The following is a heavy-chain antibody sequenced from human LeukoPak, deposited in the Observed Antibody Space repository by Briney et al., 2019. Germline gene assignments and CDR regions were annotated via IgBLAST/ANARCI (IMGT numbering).Heavy chain of an antibody. CDR2: IKQDASEK. CDR1: GFTFSSYA. D-gene: IGHD6-13*01. Sequence: GGSLRLSCAASGFTFSSYAMHWVRQAPGKGLEWVANIKQDASEKYYVDSVKGRFTISRDNAKNSLYLQMNSLRAEDTAVYYCATPTSGTWHFDYWGQGTLVTVSS. CDR3: ATPTSGTWHFDY. V-gene: IGHV3-7*01. J-gene: IGHJ4*02.